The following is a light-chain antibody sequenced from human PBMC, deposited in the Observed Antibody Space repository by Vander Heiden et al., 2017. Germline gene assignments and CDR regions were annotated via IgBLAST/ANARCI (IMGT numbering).Light chain of an antibody. CDR1: SSDVGSSIY. J-gene: IGLJ3*02. CDR2: DVS. CDR3: CSYAGSDTWV. Sequence: QSALTQPPSVSAAPGPSVTISCTGTSSDVGSSIYVSWYQQHPGKAPKLIIDDVSKWPSGVPDRFSGSKSGNTASLTISGLQTDDEGDYYCCSYAGSDTWVFGGGTKVTVL. V-gene: IGLV2-11*01.